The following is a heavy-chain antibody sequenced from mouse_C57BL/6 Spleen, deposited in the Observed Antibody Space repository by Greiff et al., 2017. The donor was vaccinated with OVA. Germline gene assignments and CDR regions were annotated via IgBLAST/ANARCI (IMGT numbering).Heavy chain of an antibody. D-gene: IGHD2-1*01. CDR3: ARYPDCGNYHYFDY. Sequence: EVQLQQSGPELVKPGASVKISCKASGYTFTDYYMNWVKQSHGKSLEWIGDINPNNGGTSYNQKFKGKAPLTVDKSSSTAYMELRSLTSADSAVYDGARYPDCGNYHYFDYWGQGTTLTVSS. V-gene: IGHV1-26*01. CDR1: GYTFTDYY. J-gene: IGHJ2*01. CDR2: INPNNGGT.